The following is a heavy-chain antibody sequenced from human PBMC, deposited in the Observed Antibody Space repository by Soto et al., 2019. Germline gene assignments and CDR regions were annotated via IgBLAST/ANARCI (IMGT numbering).Heavy chain of an antibody. CDR1: GGSISSYY. CDR2: MYYTGRT. CDR3: SRQKIWAFDC. D-gene: IGHD3-16*01. J-gene: IGHJ4*02. V-gene: IGHV4-59*01. Sequence: QVQLQESGPGLVKPSETLSLTCTVSGGSISSYYWSWIRQPPGKGPEWIGYMYYTGRTNYNPSLKGGAPTTGAKSQNQFPPQARCVTATAPAVNYCSRQKIWAFDCWGQGTLVTVSS.